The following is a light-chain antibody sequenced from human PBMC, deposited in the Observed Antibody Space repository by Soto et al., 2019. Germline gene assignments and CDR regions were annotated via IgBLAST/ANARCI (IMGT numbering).Light chain of an antibody. CDR1: LSVNSN. CDR3: QQYNNWPFT. V-gene: IGKV3-15*01. J-gene: IGKJ3*01. Sequence: EIVMTQSPATLSVSPGERATLSCRASLSVNSNLAWYQLKLGQAPRLLISGASTRAAGVPARFSGSGSGTDFTLTISSLHSEDFAVYYCQQYNNWPFTFGPGTKVDIK. CDR2: GAS.